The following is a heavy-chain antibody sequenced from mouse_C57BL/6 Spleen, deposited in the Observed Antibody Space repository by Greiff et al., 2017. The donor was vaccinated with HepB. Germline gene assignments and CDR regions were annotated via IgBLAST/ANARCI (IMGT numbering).Heavy chain of an antibody. CDR2: ISSGGDYI. J-gene: IGHJ3*01. CDR3: TRGYYDYDVFAY. Sequence: EVMLVESGEGLVKPGGSLKLSCAASGFTFSSYAMSWVRQTPEKRLEWVAYISSGGDYIYYADTVKGRFTISRDNARNTLYLQMSSLKSEDTAMYYCTRGYYDYDVFAYWGQGTLVTVSA. V-gene: IGHV5-9-1*02. D-gene: IGHD2-4*01. CDR1: GFTFSSYA.